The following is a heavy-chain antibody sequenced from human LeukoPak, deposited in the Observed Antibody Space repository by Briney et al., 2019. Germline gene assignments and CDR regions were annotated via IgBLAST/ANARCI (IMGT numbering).Heavy chain of an antibody. J-gene: IGHJ4*02. V-gene: IGHV3-30*18. D-gene: IGHD1-26*01. CDR3: AKVFFSGSYYAASDY. CDR1: GLTFSTYG. Sequence: PGGSLRLSCAASGLTFSTYGMHWARQAPGRGLEWVAVISYDGSNKYYADSVKGRFTISRDNSKNTLYLQMNSLGAEDTAVYYCAKVFFSGSYYAASDYWGQGTLVTVSS. CDR2: ISYDGSNK.